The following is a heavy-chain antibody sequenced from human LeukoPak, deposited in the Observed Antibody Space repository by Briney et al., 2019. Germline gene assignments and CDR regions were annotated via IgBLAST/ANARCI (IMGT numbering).Heavy chain of an antibody. V-gene: IGHV4-39*01. CDR2: IYYSGST. CDR3: ARHRGYSSNTPRGYYYMDV. CDR1: SGSISSSSYY. J-gene: IGHJ6*03. D-gene: IGHD6-13*01. Sequence: PSETLSLTCSVSSGSISSSSYYWGWIRQPPGKGLERIGSIYYSGSTYYNPSLKSRVTISVDTSKNQFSLKLSSVTAADTAEYYCARHRGYSSNTPRGYYYMDVWGKGTTVTVSS.